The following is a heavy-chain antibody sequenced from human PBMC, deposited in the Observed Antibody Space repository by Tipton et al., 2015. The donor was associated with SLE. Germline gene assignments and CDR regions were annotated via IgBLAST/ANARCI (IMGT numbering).Heavy chain of an antibody. CDR1: GFTFSSYA. CDR2: ISGSGGST. J-gene: IGHJ4*02. D-gene: IGHD4-17*01. CDR3: ANPTSYGELRDY. Sequence: SLRLSCAASGFTFSSYAMGWVRQAPGKGLEWVSAISGSGGSTYYADSVKGRFTISRDNSKNTLYLQMNSLRAEDTAVYYCANPTSYGELRDYWGQGTLVTVSS. V-gene: IGHV3-23*01.